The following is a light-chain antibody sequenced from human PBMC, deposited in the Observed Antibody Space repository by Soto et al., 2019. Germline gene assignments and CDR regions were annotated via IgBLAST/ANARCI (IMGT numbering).Light chain of an antibody. V-gene: IGKV3-20*01. CDR1: QSVSTNS. CDR3: QQYGSSVLT. Sequence: EIVLKQPPDTLSLSKGERATLSCRSSQSVSTNSLAWYQQRPGQAPRPLIYGASSRATGTPDRFSGSGSGTDFTLIISRLEPEDFAVYYCQQYGSSVLTFGGGTNVDIK. CDR2: GAS. J-gene: IGKJ4*01.